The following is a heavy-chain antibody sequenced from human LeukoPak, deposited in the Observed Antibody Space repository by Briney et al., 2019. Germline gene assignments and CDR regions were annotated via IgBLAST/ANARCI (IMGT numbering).Heavy chain of an antibody. Sequence: GGSLRLSCAASGFSFSRHWMHWVRQDPGRGLVWLSVISSDGSRAIYADSVKGRFTISRDNAKNTLSLQMNSLSAEDTAIYFCARDLYCGGNCYPYYLDNWGQGSLVTVSS. CDR1: GFSFSRHW. J-gene: IGHJ4*02. CDR2: ISSDGSRA. D-gene: IGHD2-21*02. CDR3: ARDLYCGGNCYPYYLDN. V-gene: IGHV3-74*01.